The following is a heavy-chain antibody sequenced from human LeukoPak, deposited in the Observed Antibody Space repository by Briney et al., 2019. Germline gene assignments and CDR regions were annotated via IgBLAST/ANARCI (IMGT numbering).Heavy chain of an antibody. J-gene: IGHJ3*02. V-gene: IGHV1-2*02. CDR1: GYTFTGYY. CDR2: INPNSGGT. CDR3: ANLVLYGSGSSYSYDALDI. D-gene: IGHD3-10*01. Sequence: ASVKVSCKASGYTFTGYYMHWVRQAPGQGLEWMGWINPNSGGTNYAQKFQGRVTMTRDTSISTAYMELSRLRSDDTAVYYCANLVLYGSGSSYSYDALDIWGQGTMVTVSS.